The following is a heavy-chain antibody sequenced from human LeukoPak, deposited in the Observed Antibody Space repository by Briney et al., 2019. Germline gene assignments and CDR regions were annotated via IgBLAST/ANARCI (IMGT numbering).Heavy chain of an antibody. D-gene: IGHD2-15*01. J-gene: IGHJ4*02. CDR1: GGTFSSYA. CDR2: IIPILGIA. Sequence: SVKVSCKASGGTFSSYAMRWVRQAPGQGLEWMGRIIPILGIANYAQKFQGRVTITADKSTSTAYMELSSLRSEDTAVYYCASGVVAATPNFDYWGQGTLVTVSS. CDR3: ASGVVAATPNFDY. V-gene: IGHV1-69*04.